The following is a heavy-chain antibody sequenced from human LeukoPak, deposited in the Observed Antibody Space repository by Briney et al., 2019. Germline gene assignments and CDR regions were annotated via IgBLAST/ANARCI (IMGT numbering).Heavy chain of an antibody. J-gene: IGHJ4*02. CDR2: IWSDGSKK. CDR3: ARDLSYTSLDY. Sequence: PGRSLRPSCAASGFTFTNNGFHWVRQAPGKGLEWVAAIWSDGSKKYYADSVKGRFTISKDNSKNTLYLQMNSLRAEDTAVYYCARDLSYTSLDYGGQGTLVTVSS. CDR1: GFTFTNNG. V-gene: IGHV3-33*01. D-gene: IGHD4-11*01.